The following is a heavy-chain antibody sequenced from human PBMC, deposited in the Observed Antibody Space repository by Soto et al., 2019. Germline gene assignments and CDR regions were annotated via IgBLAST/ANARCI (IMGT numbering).Heavy chain of an antibody. Sequence: SETLSLTCAVYGGSFSGYYWSWIRQPPGKGLEWIGEINHSGSTNYNPSLKSRVTISVDTSKNQFSLKLSSVTAADTAVYYCAGNCSGGSCYKDAFDIRGQGTMVTVSS. CDR1: GGSFSGYY. CDR3: AGNCSGGSCYKDAFDI. V-gene: IGHV4-34*01. D-gene: IGHD2-15*01. J-gene: IGHJ3*02. CDR2: INHSGST.